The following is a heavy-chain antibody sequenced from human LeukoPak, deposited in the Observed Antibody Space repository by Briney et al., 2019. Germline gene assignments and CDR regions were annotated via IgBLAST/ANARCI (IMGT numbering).Heavy chain of an antibody. V-gene: IGHV3-30-3*01. Sequence: GGSLRLSCAASGFTFSSYAMHWVRQAPGKGLEWVAVISYDGSNKYYADSVKGRLTISRDNSKNTLYLQMNSLRAEDTAVYYCARGMGDYYDSSGPSFDIWGQGTMVTVSS. CDR1: GFTFSSYA. CDR3: ARGMGDYYDSSGPSFDI. D-gene: IGHD3-22*01. J-gene: IGHJ3*02. CDR2: ISYDGSNK.